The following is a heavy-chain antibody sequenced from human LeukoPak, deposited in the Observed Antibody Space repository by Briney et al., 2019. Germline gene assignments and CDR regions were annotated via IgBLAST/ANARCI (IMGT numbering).Heavy chain of an antibody. V-gene: IGHV3-7*04. J-gene: IGHJ4*02. CDR1: GFTFTNHW. CDR3: ARVRSGWYGDY. D-gene: IGHD6-19*01. CDR2: IKQDGSER. Sequence: PGGSLRLSCEASGFTFTNHWMKWVPQAPGKGLEWVANIKQDGSERHYVDSVKGRFTISRDNARNSLYLQMNSLRAEDTAVYYCARVRSGWYGDYRGQGTLVTVSS.